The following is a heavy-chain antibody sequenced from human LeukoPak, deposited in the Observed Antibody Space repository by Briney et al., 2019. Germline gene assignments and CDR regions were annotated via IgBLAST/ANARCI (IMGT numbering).Heavy chain of an antibody. CDR2: IYYSGST. CDR3: ARGQTPREYDFWSGYPYQNYYYYMDV. Sequence: ASETLSLTCTVSGGSISSYYWSWIRQPPGKGLEWIGYIYYSGSTNYNPSLKSRVTISVDTSKNQFSLKLSSVTAADTAVYYCARGQTPREYDFWSGYPYQNYYYYMDVWGKGTTVTVSS. J-gene: IGHJ6*03. V-gene: IGHV4-59*01. D-gene: IGHD3-3*01. CDR1: GGSISSYY.